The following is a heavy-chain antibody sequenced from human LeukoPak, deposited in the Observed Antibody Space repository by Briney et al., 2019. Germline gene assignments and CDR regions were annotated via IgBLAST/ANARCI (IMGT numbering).Heavy chain of an antibody. CDR2: IYPGDSDT. Sequence: PGESLKISCKGSGYSFTSYWIGWVRQMPGKGLEWMGIIYPGDSDTRYSPSFQGQVTISADKSISTAYLQWSSLKASDTAMYYCARRLRGYYDSSGYYSFDYWGQETLVTVSS. CDR3: ARRLRGYYDSSGYYSFDY. J-gene: IGHJ4*02. CDR1: GYSFTSYW. V-gene: IGHV5-51*03. D-gene: IGHD3-22*01.